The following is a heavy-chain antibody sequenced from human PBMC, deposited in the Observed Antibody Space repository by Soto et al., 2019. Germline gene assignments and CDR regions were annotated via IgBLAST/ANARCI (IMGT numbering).Heavy chain of an antibody. Sequence: VQLVESGGGLVQPGGSLRLSCAASGFTFSSYGMHWVRQAPGKGLEWVAVISYDGSNKYYADSVKGRFTISRDNSKNTLYLQMNSLRAEDTAVYYCAKPPVSIAVAADAFDIWGQGTMVTVSS. J-gene: IGHJ3*02. CDR2: ISYDGSNK. V-gene: IGHV3-30*18. CDR1: GFTFSSYG. CDR3: AKPPVSIAVAADAFDI. D-gene: IGHD6-19*01.